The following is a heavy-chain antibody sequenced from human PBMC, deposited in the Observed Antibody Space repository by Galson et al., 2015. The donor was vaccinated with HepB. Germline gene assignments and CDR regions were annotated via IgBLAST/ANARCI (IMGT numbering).Heavy chain of an antibody. V-gene: IGHV3-48*03. CDR1: GFSFSSYE. Sequence: LRLSCTASGFSFSSYEMHWVRQAPGKGLEWVSYISSGAGTTFHADSVKGQFTISRDDAKSSLYLQMNSLRAEDTAVYYCVRDGIYCGGGSCHPYWGQGTLVTVSS. CDR3: VRDGIYCGGGSCHPY. J-gene: IGHJ4*02. D-gene: IGHD2-21*01. CDR2: ISSGAGTT.